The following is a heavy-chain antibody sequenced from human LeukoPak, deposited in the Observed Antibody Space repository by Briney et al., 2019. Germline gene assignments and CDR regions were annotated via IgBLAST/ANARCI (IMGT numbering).Heavy chain of an antibody. D-gene: IGHD3-10*01. CDR1: GFTFSSYW. CDR2: INSDGSST. V-gene: IGHV3-74*01. Sequence: PTGGSLRLSCAASGFTFSSYWMHWVRQAPGKGLVWVSRINSDGSSTSYADSVKGRFTISRDNAKNTLYLQMNSLRTEDTAVYYCATSGSYPQQSFDYWGQGTLVTVSS. CDR3: ATSGSYPQQSFDY. J-gene: IGHJ4*02.